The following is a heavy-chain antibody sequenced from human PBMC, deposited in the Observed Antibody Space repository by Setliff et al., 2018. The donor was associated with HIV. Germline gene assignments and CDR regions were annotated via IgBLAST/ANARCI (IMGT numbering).Heavy chain of an antibody. V-gene: IGHV7-4-1*02. CDR3: AGDESDSLYYKDYYYMDV. CDR2: INTNTGNP. J-gene: IGHJ6*03. D-gene: IGHD3-10*01. Sequence: GASVKVSCKASGYTFTKYAMNWVRQAPGQGLEWMGWINTNTGNPTYAQGFTGRFVFSLDTSVSTAYLQISSLKAEDTAVYYCAGDESDSLYYKDYYYMDVWGKGTTVTVSS. CDR1: GYTFTKYA.